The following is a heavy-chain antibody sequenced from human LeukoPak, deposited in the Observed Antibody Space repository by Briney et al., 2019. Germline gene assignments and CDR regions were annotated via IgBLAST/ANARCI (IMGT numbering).Heavy chain of an antibody. D-gene: IGHD7-27*01. J-gene: IGHJ4*02. CDR1: GGTLRNYD. CDR3: ATGAWLDF. V-gene: IGHV1-69*05. Sequence: SVKVSCKASGGTLRNYDITWVRQAPGQGLEWMGGIIPIFGTVNHAQKFQGRVTVTSDTSISTAYMELSGVTSNATAVYYCATGAWLDFWGQGTLVTVSS. CDR2: IIPIFGTV.